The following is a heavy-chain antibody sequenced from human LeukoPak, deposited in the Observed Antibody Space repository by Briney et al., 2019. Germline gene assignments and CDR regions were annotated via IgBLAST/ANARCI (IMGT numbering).Heavy chain of an antibody. J-gene: IGHJ4*02. D-gene: IGHD3-3*01. V-gene: IGHV3-74*01. CDR1: GFTFSSYW. CDR3: ARDPRSIFGVVIIRYFDY. Sequence: GGSLRLSCAASGFTFSSYWMHWVRQAPGKGLVWVSRINSDGSSTSYADSVKGRFTISRDNAKNTLYLQMNSLRAEDTAVYYCARDPRSIFGVVIIRYFDYWGQGTLVTVSS. CDR2: INSDGSST.